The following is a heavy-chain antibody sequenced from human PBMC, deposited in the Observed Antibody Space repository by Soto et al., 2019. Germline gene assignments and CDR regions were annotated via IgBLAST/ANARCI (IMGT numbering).Heavy chain of an antibody. CDR2: INPDTGGT. V-gene: IGHV1-2*04. D-gene: IGHD6-13*01. J-gene: IGHJ4*02. Sequence: QVRLLQSGAEVKKSGASVKVSCKASGYTFNAYYIHWMRQAPGQGLEWMGWINPDTGGTDYAQKLQGWVTMTRDTSITTAYMELASQKIDDTAVYYCARAIARDGSSWYRGGYDSWGQGTLVTVS. CDR3: ARAIARDGSSWYRGGYDS. CDR1: GYTFNAYY.